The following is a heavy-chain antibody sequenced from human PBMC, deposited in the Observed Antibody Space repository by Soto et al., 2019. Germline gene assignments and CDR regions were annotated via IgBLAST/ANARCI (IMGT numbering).Heavy chain of an antibody. Sequence: QVQLQQWGAGLLKPSETLSLTCAVYGGSFSGYYWNWIRQPPGKGLEWIGEILHSGSTNYNPSRKSRVTISVDTSMNQFSLKLSSVTAADTAVYYCARGRRQQLVQSQPNWFDPWGQGTLVTVSS. CDR3: ARGRRQQLVQSQPNWFDP. J-gene: IGHJ5*02. V-gene: IGHV4-34*01. D-gene: IGHD6-13*01. CDR2: ILHSGST. CDR1: GGSFSGYY.